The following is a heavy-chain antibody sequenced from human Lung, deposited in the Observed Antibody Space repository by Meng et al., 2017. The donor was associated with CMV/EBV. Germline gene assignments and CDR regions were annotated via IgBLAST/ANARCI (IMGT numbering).Heavy chain of an antibody. CDR2: INHSGST. J-gene: IGHJ4*02. V-gene: IGHV4-34*01. D-gene: IGHD1-7*01. CDR1: GGSFSGYY. CDR3: ARGAWNYVGVFDY. Sequence: SXTLSLXCAAYGGSFSGYYWSWIRQPPGKGLEWIGKINHSGSTNYNPSLKSRVTISVDTSKNQFSLKLSSVTAADTAVYYCARGAWNYVGVFDYWGQGKXVNGAS.